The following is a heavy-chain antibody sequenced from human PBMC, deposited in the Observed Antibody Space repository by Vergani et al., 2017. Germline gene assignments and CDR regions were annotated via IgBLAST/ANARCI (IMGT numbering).Heavy chain of an antibody. J-gene: IGHJ6*02. CDR1: GYTFTSYD. V-gene: IGHV1-8*01. CDR3: ARDTLRVHYYGSGSLNYYYGMDV. CDR2: MNPNSGNT. D-gene: IGHD3-10*01. Sequence: QVQLVQSGAEVKKPGASVKVSCKASGYTFTSYDINWVRQATGQGLEWMGWMNPNSGNTGYAQKFQGRVTITADKSTSTAYMELSSLRSEDTAVYYCARDTLRVHYYGSGSLNYYYGMDVWGQGTTVTVSS.